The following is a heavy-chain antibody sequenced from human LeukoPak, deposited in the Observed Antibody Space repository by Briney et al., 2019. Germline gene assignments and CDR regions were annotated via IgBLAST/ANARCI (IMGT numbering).Heavy chain of an antibody. J-gene: IGHJ4*02. D-gene: IGHD3-10*01. CDR1: GFTFSSYS. CDR3: ATYGGVLLWFGELSPAY. V-gene: IGHV3-21*01. CDR2: ISSSSSYI. Sequence: GGSLRLSCAASGFTFSSYSMNWVRQAPGKGLEWVSSISSSSSYIYYADSVKGRFTISRDNAKNSLYLQMNSLRAEDTAVYYCATYGGVLLWFGELSPAYWGQGTLVTVSS.